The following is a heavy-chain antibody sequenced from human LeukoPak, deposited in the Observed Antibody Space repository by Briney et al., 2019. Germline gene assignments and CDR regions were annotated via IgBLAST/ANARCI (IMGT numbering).Heavy chain of an antibody. J-gene: IGHJ4*02. D-gene: IGHD3-22*01. CDR2: ISTSGSPI. V-gene: IGHV3-48*03. Sequence: GGSLRLSCAASGFTFSSYEMNWVRQAPGKGLEWVSYISTSGSPIYYGNSVKGRFTISRDDAKNSLYLQMNSLRAEDTALYYCARRGFYDTSGYLFDHWGQGTLVTVSS. CDR1: GFTFSSYE. CDR3: ARRGFYDTSGYLFDH.